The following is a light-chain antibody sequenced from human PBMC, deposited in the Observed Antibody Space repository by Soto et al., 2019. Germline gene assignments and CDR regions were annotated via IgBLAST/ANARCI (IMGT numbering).Light chain of an antibody. V-gene: IGLV3-21*02. Sequence: SYELTQPPSVSVAPGQTARITCGGNNIGSKSVHWYQQKPGEAPVLVVYADTDRPSGIPERFSGSNSGNMAPLTISRVEAGDEADYYCQVWDSNTDHPVFGGGTQLTVL. CDR2: ADT. CDR3: QVWDSNTDHPV. J-gene: IGLJ3*02. CDR1: NIGSKS.